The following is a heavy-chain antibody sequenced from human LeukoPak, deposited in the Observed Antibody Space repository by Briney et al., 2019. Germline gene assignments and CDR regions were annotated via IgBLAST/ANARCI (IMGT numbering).Heavy chain of an antibody. Sequence: PSETLSLTCTVSGGSISSYYWNWIRQPPGKGLEWIGYIYYSGITNYNPSLKSRVTISVDTSKNQFSLKLSSVTAADTAVYFCARGSGGQEVYDYWGQGTLVTVSS. CDR1: GGSISSYY. V-gene: IGHV4-59*08. CDR3: ARGSGGQEVYDY. CDR2: IYYSGIT. J-gene: IGHJ4*02. D-gene: IGHD2-8*02.